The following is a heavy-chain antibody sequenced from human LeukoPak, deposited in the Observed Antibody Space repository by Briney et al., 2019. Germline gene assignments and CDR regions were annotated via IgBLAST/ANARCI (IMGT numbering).Heavy chain of an antibody. CDR3: ARARCGSSTSCYTRIGNWFDP. Sequence: SETLSLTCAVYGGSFSGYYWSWIRQPPGKGLEWIGETNHSGSTNYNPSLKSRVTISVDTSKNQFSLKLSSVTAADTAVYYCARARCGSSTSCYTRIGNWFDPWGQGTLVTVSS. CDR2: TNHSGST. D-gene: IGHD2-2*02. J-gene: IGHJ5*02. CDR1: GGSFSGYY. V-gene: IGHV4-34*01.